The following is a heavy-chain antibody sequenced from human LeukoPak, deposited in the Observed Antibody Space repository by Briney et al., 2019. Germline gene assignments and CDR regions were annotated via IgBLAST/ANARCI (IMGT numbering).Heavy chain of an antibody. J-gene: IGHJ4*02. CDR1: GYTFTGQF. D-gene: IGHD6-25*01. CDR2: YNPDSGDA. Sequence: ASVKVSCKASGYTFTGQFIHWVRQAPGQGLEWMAMYNPDSGDATFSQRLQDRVTMTRDTSVNTAFMELSRLTSHDTAVYYCARGGLRGNGVDYWGEGALV. CDR3: ARGGLRGNGVDY. V-gene: IGHV1-2*02.